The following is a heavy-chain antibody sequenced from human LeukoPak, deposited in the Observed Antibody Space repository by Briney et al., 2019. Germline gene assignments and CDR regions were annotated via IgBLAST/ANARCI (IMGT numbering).Heavy chain of an antibody. CDR2: ISFYNGNT. CDR1: GYTFTNFG. D-gene: IGHD3-22*01. CDR3: ARGPMIMDY. J-gene: IGHJ4*02. V-gene: IGHV1-18*01. Sequence: ASVTVSCQASGYTFTNFGINWVQQAPGQGLEWMGWISFYNGNTNYEQRLQGRVTMTTDASTSTAYMELRSLRSDDTAVYYCARGPMIMDYWGQGTLVTVSS.